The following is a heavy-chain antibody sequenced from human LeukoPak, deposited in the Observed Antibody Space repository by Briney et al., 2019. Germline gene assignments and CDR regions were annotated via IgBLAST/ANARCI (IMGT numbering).Heavy chain of an antibody. CDR2: IYYSGST. Sequence: SETLSLTCTVSGGSISSYYWSWIRQPPGKGLEWIGYIYYSGSTNYNPSLKSRVTISVDTSKNQFSLKLSSVTAADTAVYYCARVDGLLWFGEPLTAWFDPWGQGTLVTVSS. CDR3: ARVDGLLWFGEPLTAWFDP. D-gene: IGHD3-10*01. CDR1: GGSISSYY. J-gene: IGHJ5*02. V-gene: IGHV4-59*01.